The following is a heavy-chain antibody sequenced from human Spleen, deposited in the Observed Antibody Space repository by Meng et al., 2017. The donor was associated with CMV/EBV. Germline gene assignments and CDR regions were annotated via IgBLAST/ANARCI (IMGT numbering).Heavy chain of an antibody. CDR3: ARGRCSSTSCYAYGMDV. Sequence: SVKVSCKASGGTFSSYAISWVRQAPGQGLEWMGGISPIFGTANYAQKFQGRVTITTDESTSTAYMELSSLRSEDTAVYYCARGRCSSTSCYAYGMDVWGQGTTVTVSS. D-gene: IGHD2-2*01. J-gene: IGHJ6*02. CDR1: GGTFSSYA. CDR2: ISPIFGTA. V-gene: IGHV1-69*05.